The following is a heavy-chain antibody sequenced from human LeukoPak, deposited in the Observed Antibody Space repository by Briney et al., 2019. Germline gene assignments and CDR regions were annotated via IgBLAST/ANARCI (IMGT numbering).Heavy chain of an antibody. D-gene: IGHD3-3*01. V-gene: IGHV4-34*01. Sequence: PSETLSLTCAVYGGSFSGYYWSWIRQPPGKGLEWIGEINHSGSTNYNPSLKSRVTISVDTSKNQFSLKLSSVTAADTAVYYCARHDYDFWSGPADYWGQGTLVTVSS. CDR1: GGSFSGYY. CDR3: ARHDYDFWSGPADY. J-gene: IGHJ4*02. CDR2: INHSGST.